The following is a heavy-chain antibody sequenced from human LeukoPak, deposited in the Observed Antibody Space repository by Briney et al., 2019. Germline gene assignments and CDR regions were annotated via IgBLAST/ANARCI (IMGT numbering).Heavy chain of an antibody. J-gene: IGHJ3*02. V-gene: IGHV3-30*03. CDR1: GFTFSSYG. CDR3: ADAFDI. Sequence: GGSLRLSCAASGFTFSSYGMHWVRQAPGKGLEWVAVISYDGSKKYYADSVKGRFTISRDNSKNTLYLQMNSLRAEDTAVYYCADAFDIWGQGTMVTVSS. CDR2: ISYDGSKK.